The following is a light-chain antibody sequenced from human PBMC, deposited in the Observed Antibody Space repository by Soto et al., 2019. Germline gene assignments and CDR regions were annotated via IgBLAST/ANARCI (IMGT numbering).Light chain of an antibody. CDR2: EVT. V-gene: IGLV2-8*01. J-gene: IGLJ3*02. Sequence: QSVLTQPPSASGSPGQSVTISCTGSSSDVGGYNYVSWYQHHPGKAPKLMIYEVTKRPSGVPYRFSGSKSGNTASLTVSGLQAEDEADYYCSSYAGRNNLVFGGGTQLTVL. CDR1: SSDVGGYNY. CDR3: SSYAGRNNLV.